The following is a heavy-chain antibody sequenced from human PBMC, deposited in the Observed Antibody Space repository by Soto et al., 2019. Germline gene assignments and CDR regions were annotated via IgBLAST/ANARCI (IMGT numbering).Heavy chain of an antibody. Sequence: GAKLVNPTQTVTLKCTFSGLPLHTNKMCVSWIRQPPGKALEWLARIDWDDDKYYSTSLKTRLTISKDTSKNQVVLTMTNMDPVDTASYYCARTWITMVRRARDPWGQGTLVTVS. V-gene: IGHV2-70*11. D-gene: IGHD3-10*01. J-gene: IGHJ5*02. CDR2: IDWDDDK. CDR3: ARTWITMVRRARDP. CDR1: GLPLHTNKMC.